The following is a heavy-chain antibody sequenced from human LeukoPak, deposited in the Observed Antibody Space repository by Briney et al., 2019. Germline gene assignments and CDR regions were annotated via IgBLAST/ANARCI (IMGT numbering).Heavy chain of an antibody. CDR1: GFTFSSYE. CDR3: ARGGKKNGGDSFHL. J-gene: IGHJ3*01. CDR2: CSSVSSYK. D-gene: IGHD3-10*01. V-gene: IGHV3-21*01. Sequence: GGSLRLSCAASGFTFSSYEMNWVRQAPGKGLEWVGLCSSVSSYKYYGDSVKGRFTISRDNAKSLMYLQLNSLRAGDTALYFCARGGKKNGGDSFHLWGPGTMVTVAS.